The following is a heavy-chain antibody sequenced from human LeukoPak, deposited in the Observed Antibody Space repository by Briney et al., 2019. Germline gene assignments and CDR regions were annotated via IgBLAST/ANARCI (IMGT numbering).Heavy chain of an antibody. J-gene: IGHJ6*03. CDR2: FDPEDGET. CDR1: GYTLTELS. V-gene: IGHV1-24*01. D-gene: IGHD3-16*01. CDR3: GTARLGGLALRYYYYMDV. Sequence: ASVKVSCKVSGYTLTELSMHWVRQAPGKGLEWMGGFDPEDGETIYAQKFQGRVTMTEDTSTDTAYMELSSLRSEDTAVYYCGTARLGGLALRYYYYMDVWGKGTTVTVSS.